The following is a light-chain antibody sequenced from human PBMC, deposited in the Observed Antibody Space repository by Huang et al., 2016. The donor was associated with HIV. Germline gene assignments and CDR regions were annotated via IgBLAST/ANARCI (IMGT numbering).Light chain of an antibody. J-gene: IGKJ1*01. CDR1: QDIFNY. Sequence: DIQMTQSQSVMSASVGDRVTITCRANQDIFNYLAWFQQKPGKVPKRLIYGVSSLQSGVPSRFSGSGSGTEFTLTISSLQPEDFATYYCLQHKAFHLPTFGQGTQVEV. CDR3: LQHKAFHLPT. CDR2: GVS. V-gene: IGKV1-17*03.